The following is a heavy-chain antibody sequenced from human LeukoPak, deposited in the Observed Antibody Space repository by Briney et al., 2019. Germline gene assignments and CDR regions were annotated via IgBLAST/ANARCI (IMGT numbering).Heavy chain of an antibody. Sequence: PGASVKVSCKASGYTFTSYDINWVRQATGQGLEWMGWMNPNSGNTGYAQKFQGRVTMTRDTSISTAYMELSRLRSDDTAVYYCARDVILTGLPGGVDYWGQGTLVTVSS. J-gene: IGHJ4*02. CDR2: MNPNSGNT. D-gene: IGHD3-9*01. CDR3: ARDVILTGLPGGVDY. V-gene: IGHV1-8*01. CDR1: GYTFTSYD.